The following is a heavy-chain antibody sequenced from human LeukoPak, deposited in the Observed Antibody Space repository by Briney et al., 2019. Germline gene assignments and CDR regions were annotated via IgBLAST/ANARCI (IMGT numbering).Heavy chain of an antibody. CDR3: ARGPYYYYMDV. Sequence: PGGSLRLSCEGSGFTFSNYWMSWVRQAPGKGLEWVSYISSSSSTIYYADSVKGRFTISRDNAKNSLYLQMNSLRAEDTAVYYCARGPYYYYMDVWGKGTTVTVSS. CDR1: GFTFSNYW. V-gene: IGHV3-48*01. J-gene: IGHJ6*03. CDR2: ISSSSSTI.